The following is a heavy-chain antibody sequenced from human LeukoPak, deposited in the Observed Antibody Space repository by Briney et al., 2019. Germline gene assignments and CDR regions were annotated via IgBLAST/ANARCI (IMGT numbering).Heavy chain of an antibody. J-gene: IGHJ5*02. CDR2: MNPNSGNT. D-gene: IGHD6-13*01. CDR1: GYTFTSYD. CDR3: ARGIAAAGMNWFDP. Sequence: ASVKVSCKAPGYTFTSYDINWVRQATGQGLEWMGWMNPNSGNTGYAQKFQGRVTMTRNTSISTAYMELSSLRSEDTAVYYCARGIAAAGMNWFDPWGQGTLVTVSS. V-gene: IGHV1-8*01.